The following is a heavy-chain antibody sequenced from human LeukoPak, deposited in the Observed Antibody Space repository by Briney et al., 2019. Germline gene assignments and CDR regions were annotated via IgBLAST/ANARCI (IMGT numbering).Heavy chain of an antibody. J-gene: IGHJ4*02. CDR3: ARAPGGFHGDYSPIGY. Sequence: PGGSLRLSCAASGFTVSSTYVSWVRQAPGKGLEWVSVIYKGGNTYYIDSVKGRFTISRDTSKNTLYLQMNSLRAEESAMYYCARAPGGFHGDYSPIGYWGQGTLVTVSS. CDR1: GFTVSSTY. CDR2: IYKGGNT. D-gene: IGHD4-17*01. V-gene: IGHV3-53*05.